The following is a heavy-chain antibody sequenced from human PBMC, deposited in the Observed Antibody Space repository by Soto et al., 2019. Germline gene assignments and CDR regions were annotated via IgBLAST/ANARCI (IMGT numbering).Heavy chain of an antibody. J-gene: IGHJ6*02. CDR3: ARAHYGYCSSTSCLTGMDV. CDR2: IWYDGSNK. D-gene: IGHD2-2*01. V-gene: IGHV3-33*01. Sequence: GGSLRLSCAASGFTFSSYGMHWVRQAPGKGLEWVAVIWYDGSNKYYADSVKGRFTISRDNSKNTLYLQMNSLRAEDTAVYYCARAHYGYCSSTSCLTGMDVWGQGTTVTVSS. CDR1: GFTFSSYG.